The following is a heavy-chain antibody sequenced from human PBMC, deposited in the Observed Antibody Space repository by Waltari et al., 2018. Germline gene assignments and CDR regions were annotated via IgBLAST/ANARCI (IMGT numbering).Heavy chain of an antibody. Sequence: EVQLVESGGGLIQPGGSLRLSCAASGFTFSSYWMSWVRQAPGKGVEWVANIKQDVSEKYYVDSGKCRFTISRDNAKNSLYLQMNSLRAEDTAVYYCARVLRAARLFDYWGQGTLVTVSS. D-gene: IGHD6-6*01. CDR1: GFTFSSYW. CDR2: IKQDVSEK. CDR3: ARVLRAARLFDY. J-gene: IGHJ4*02. V-gene: IGHV3-7*04.